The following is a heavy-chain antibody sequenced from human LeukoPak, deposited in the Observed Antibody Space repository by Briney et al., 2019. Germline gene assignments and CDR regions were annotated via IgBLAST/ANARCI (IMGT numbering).Heavy chain of an antibody. Sequence: GGPLRLSCAASGFTFSSYSMNWVRQAPGKGLEWVSPISSSSSYIYYADSVKGRFSISRDNAKNSLYLQMNSLRAEDTAVYYCARDFRAMVNYFDYWGQGTLVTVSS. J-gene: IGHJ4*02. CDR1: GFTFSSYS. CDR2: ISSSSSYI. V-gene: IGHV3-21*01. CDR3: ARDFRAMVNYFDY. D-gene: IGHD5-18*01.